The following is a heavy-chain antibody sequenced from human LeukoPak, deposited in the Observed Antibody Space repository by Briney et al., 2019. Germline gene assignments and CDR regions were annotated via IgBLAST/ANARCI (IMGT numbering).Heavy chain of an antibody. V-gene: IGHV3-21*01. D-gene: IGHD3-22*01. CDR3: AKAVRMTYYYDSSGCEFDY. Sequence: NPGGSLRLSCAASGFTFSSYSMNWVRQAPGKGLEWVSSISSSSSYIYYADSVKGRFTISRDNAKNSLYLQMNSLRAEDTAVYYCAKAVRMTYYYDSSGCEFDYWGQGTLVTVSS. CDR1: GFTFSSYS. CDR2: ISSSSSYI. J-gene: IGHJ4*02.